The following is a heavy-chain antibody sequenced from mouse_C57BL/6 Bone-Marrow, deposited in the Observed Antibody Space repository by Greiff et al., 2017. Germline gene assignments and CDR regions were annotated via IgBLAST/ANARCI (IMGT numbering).Heavy chain of an antibody. V-gene: IGHV1-26*01. D-gene: IGHD1-1*01. J-gene: IGHJ4*01. CDR3: ARYPLYYYGSSYGYYAMDY. CDR1: GYTFTDYY. Sequence: EVQLQQSGPELVKPGASVKISCKASGYTFTDYYMNWVKQSHGKSLEWIGDINPNNGGTGYNQKFKGKATLTVDKSSSTAYMELRSLTSEDSAVYYCARYPLYYYGSSYGYYAMDYWGQGTSVTVSA. CDR2: INPNNGGT.